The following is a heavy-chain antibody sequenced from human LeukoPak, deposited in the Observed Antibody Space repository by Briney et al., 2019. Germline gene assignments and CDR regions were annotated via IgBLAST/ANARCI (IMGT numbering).Heavy chain of an antibody. CDR1: ELTFSAYA. CDR2: ISGNGANT. Sequence: GGSLRLSCVGSELTFSAYAMSWVRQTPGKGLEWVSGISGNGANTDSADSVEGRFTISRDNYKDTLYLEMTNLRAEDAAVYYCVARNGYHYAFDYWGQGTQVVVSS. V-gene: IGHV3-23*01. CDR3: VARNGYHYAFDY. D-gene: IGHD3-10*01. J-gene: IGHJ4*02.